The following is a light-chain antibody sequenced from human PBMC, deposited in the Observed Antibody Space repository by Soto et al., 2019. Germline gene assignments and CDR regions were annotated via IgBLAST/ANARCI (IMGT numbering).Light chain of an antibody. CDR3: QQYGSSLPVT. CDR2: GAS. CDR1: QSVSSSY. J-gene: IGKJ4*01. V-gene: IGKV3-20*01. Sequence: EIVLTHSPGTLSLSPGERATLSCRASQSVSSSYLAWYQQKPGQAPRLLIYGASSRATGIPDRFSGSGSGTDFTLTISRLEPEDFAVYYCQQYGSSLPVTFGGGTKVEFK.